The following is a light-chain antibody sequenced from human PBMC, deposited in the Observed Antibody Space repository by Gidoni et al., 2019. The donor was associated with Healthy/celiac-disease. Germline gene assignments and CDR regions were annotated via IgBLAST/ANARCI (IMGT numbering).Light chain of an antibody. CDR1: QSVSSY. CDR3: QQRSNWLST. CDR2: DAS. J-gene: IGKJ2*01. V-gene: IGKV3-11*01. Sequence: EIVLTQSPATLSLSPGERATLYCSASQSVSSYLAWYQQKPGQAPRLLIYDASNRATGIPARFSGSGSGTDFTLTISSLEPEDFAVYYCQQRSNWLSTFGQGTKLEIK.